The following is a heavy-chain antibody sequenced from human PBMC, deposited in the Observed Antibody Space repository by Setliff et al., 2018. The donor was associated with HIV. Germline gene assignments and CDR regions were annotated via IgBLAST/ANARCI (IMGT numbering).Heavy chain of an antibody. D-gene: IGHD2-15*01. CDR1: GYDFRRYG. CDR2: ISPQNGKT. CDR3: ARAREVAATLWPPRRLHYYHHMDV. Sequence: ASVKVSCKTSGYDFRRYGIAWVRQVPGHGLEWMGWISPQNGKTKYAQRFQGRVSMTTDTSTNTVYMELSSLRSEDTAVYYCARAREVAATLWPPRRLHYYHHMDVWGKGTTVTVSS. J-gene: IGHJ6*03. V-gene: IGHV1-18*01.